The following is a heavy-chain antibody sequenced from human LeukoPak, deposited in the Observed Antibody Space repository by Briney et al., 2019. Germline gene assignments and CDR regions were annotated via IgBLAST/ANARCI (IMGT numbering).Heavy chain of an antibody. CDR1: GFTFSSYA. CDR2: IKSKTDGGTT. V-gene: IGHV3-15*01. D-gene: IGHD2-15*01. J-gene: IGHJ4*02. CDR3: TTDETPPS. Sequence: GGSLRLSCAASGFTFSSYAMSWVRQAPGKGLEWIARIKSKTDGGTTDYTAPVKGRFTISRDDSKNTLYLQMNSLKTEDTAVYYCTTDETPPSWGQETLVTVSS.